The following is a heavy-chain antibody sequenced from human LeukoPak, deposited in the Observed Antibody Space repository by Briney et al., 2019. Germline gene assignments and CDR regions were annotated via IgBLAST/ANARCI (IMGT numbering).Heavy chain of an antibody. Sequence: ASVKVSCKASGYTFTSYAMNWVRQAPGQGLEWMGWINTNIGNPTYAQGFTGRFVFSLDTSVSTAYLQISSLKAEDTAVYYCARDFLNPAPPLYYYYGMDVWGQGTTVTVSS. J-gene: IGHJ6*02. CDR2: INTNIGNP. V-gene: IGHV7-4-1*02. CDR1: GYTFTSYA. CDR3: ARDFLNPAPPLYYYYGMDV.